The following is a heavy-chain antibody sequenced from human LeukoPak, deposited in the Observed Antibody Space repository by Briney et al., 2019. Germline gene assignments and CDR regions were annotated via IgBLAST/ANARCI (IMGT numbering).Heavy chain of an antibody. J-gene: IGHJ4*02. CDR3: AREGVVVPAAAETNQSYWTMYYFDY. V-gene: IGHV1-46*01. Sequence: GASVKVSCKASGYTFTSYYMHWVRQAPGQGLEWMGIINPSGGSTSYAQKFQGRVTMTRDTSTSTVYMELSSLRSEDTAVYYCAREGVVVPAAAETNQSYWTMYYFDYWGQGTLVTVSS. D-gene: IGHD2-2*01. CDR2: INPSGGST. CDR1: GYTFTSYY.